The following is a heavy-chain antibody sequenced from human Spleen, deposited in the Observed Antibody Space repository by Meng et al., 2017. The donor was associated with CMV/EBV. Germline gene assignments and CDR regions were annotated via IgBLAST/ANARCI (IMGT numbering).Heavy chain of an antibody. CDR2: ISSSSSYI. J-gene: IGHJ6*02. Sequence: GGSLRLSCAASGFTFSSYSMNWVRQAPGKGLEWVSSISSSSSYIYYADSVKGRFTIFRDNAKNSLYLQMNSLRAEDTAVYYCARDRLPEEGMDVWGQGTTVTVSS. CDR1: GFTFSSYS. CDR3: ARDRLPEEGMDV. V-gene: IGHV3-21*01.